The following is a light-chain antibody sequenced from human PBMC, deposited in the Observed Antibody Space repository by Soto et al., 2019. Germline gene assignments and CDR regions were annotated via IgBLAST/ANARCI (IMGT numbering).Light chain of an antibody. CDR2: GAS. CDR1: QSFNSN. V-gene: IGKV3-15*01. Sequence: EIVMTQSPATLSVSPGERATLSCRASQSFNSNLAWYQQRPGQAPRLLIFGASTRATGIPARFSGRGSGTEFTLTISSLQSEDFAVYHCQQYNKWPRTFGQGTKLEIK. J-gene: IGKJ2*01. CDR3: QQYNKWPRT.